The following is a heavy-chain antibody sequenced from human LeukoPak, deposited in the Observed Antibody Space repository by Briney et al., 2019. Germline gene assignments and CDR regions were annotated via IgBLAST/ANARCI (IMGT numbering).Heavy chain of an antibody. Sequence: PGGSLRLSCAASGFTFSSYWMNWVRQAPGKGLEWEAIIKQDGGEKYYVDSVKGRFNISRDNANNSPYLQMNSLRADDTAVYYCARGYHGYFDYWGQGTLVTVSS. D-gene: IGHD2-2*01. CDR2: IKQDGGEK. CDR1: GFTFSSYW. V-gene: IGHV3-7*04. CDR3: ARGYHGYFDY. J-gene: IGHJ4*02.